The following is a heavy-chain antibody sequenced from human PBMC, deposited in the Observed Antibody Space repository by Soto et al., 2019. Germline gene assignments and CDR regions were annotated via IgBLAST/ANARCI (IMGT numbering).Heavy chain of an antibody. V-gene: IGHV1-46*03. CDR1: GYTFTSYY. Sequence: ASVKVSCKASGYTFTSYYMHWVRQAPGQGLEWMGIINPSGGSTSYAQKFQGRVTMTRDTPTSTVYMELSSLRSEDTAVYYCALLCSGGSCYLGNDAFDIWGQGTMVTVSS. D-gene: IGHD2-15*01. CDR2: INPSGGST. J-gene: IGHJ3*02. CDR3: ALLCSGGSCYLGNDAFDI.